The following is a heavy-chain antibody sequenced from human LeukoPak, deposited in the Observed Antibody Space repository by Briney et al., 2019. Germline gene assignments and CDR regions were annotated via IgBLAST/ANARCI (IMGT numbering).Heavy chain of an antibody. J-gene: IGHJ4*02. V-gene: IGHV4-31*03. D-gene: IGHD3-3*01. CDR1: GGSISSGGYY. CDR3: ARGDTIFGLFDY. CDR2: IYYSGST. Sequence: SETLSLTCTVPGGSISSGGYYWSWIRQHPGKGLEWIGYIYYSGSTYYNPSLKSRVTISVDTSKNQFSLKLSSVTAADTAVYYCARGDTIFGLFDYWGQGTLVTVSS.